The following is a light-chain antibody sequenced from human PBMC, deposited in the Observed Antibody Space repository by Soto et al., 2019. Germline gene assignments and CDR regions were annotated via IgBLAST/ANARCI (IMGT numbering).Light chain of an antibody. CDR3: QQRSNWPWT. Sequence: IALTQSKATLSLSPGDRATLSCRASQSVSSYLAWYQQKPGQAPRLLIYDASNRATGIPARFSGSGSGTDFTLTISSLEPEDFAVYYCQQRSNWPWTFGQGSIVDI. J-gene: IGKJ1*01. CDR1: QSVSSY. V-gene: IGKV3-11*01. CDR2: DAS.